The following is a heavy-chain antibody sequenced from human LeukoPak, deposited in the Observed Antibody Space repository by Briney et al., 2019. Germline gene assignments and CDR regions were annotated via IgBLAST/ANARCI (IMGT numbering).Heavy chain of an antibody. Sequence: GGSLRLSCAASGFIFDDYAMHWVRQAPGQGLEWVSLISGDDGSTYYADSVKGRFTISRDNIKNSLYLQMNSLRTEDSALYYCAKDKGYFGSGSYYYYNYAMDVWGQGTTVTVSS. CDR2: ISGDDGST. CDR1: GFIFDDYA. J-gene: IGHJ6*02. D-gene: IGHD3-10*01. V-gene: IGHV3-43*02. CDR3: AKDKGYFGSGSYYYYNYAMDV.